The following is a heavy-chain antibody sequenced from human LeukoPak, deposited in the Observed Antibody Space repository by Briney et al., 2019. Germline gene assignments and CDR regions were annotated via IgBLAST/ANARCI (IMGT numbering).Heavy chain of an antibody. D-gene: IGHD4-11*01. CDR1: GFTVSSNY. CDR2: IYSCGST. J-gene: IGHJ4*02. V-gene: IGHV3-66*01. Sequence: GGSLRLSCAASGFTVSSNYMSWVRQAPGKGLEWVSVIYSCGSTYYADSVKGRFTISRDNSKNTLYLQMNSLRAEDTAVYYCTTAPNRDYSNYGWGQGTLVTVSS. CDR3: TTAPNRDYSNYG.